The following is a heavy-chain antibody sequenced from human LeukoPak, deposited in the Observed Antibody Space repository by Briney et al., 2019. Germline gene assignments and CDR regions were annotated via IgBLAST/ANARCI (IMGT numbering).Heavy chain of an antibody. CDR3: ARDCSTSCYAAEDFDY. D-gene: IGHD2-2*01. V-gene: IGHV3-48*03. Sequence: PGGSLRLSCAASGFTFSSYEMNWVRQAPGKGLEWVSYISSSGSTIYYADSVKGRFTISRDNAKNSLYLQMNSLRAEDTAVYCCARDCSTSCYAAEDFDYWGQGTLVTVSS. CDR2: ISSSGSTI. J-gene: IGHJ4*02. CDR1: GFTFSSYE.